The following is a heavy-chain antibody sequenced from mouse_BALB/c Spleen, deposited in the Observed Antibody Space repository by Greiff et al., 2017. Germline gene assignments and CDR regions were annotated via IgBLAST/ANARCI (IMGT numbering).Heavy chain of an antibody. Sequence: EVMLVESGGGLVKPGGSLKLSCAASGFTFSSYAMSWVRQSPEKRLEWVAEISSGGSYTYYPDTVTGRFTISRDNAKNTLYLEMSSLRSEDTAMYYCARDRGYGSSYAWFAYWGQGTLVTVSA. J-gene: IGHJ3*01. V-gene: IGHV5-9-4*01. CDR2: ISSGGSYT. D-gene: IGHD1-1*01. CDR3: ARDRGYGSSYAWFAY. CDR1: GFTFSSYA.